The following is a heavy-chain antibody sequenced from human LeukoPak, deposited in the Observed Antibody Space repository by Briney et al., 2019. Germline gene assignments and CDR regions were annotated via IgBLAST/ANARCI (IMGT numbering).Heavy chain of an antibody. CDR1: GGSISSGSYY. D-gene: IGHD3-10*01. CDR3: AKLRRGSGTPLRSPDAFDI. CDR2: IYTSGST. Sequence: SQTLSLTCTVSGGSISSGSYYWSWIRQPAGKGLEWIGRIYTSGSTNYNPSLKSRVTISVDTSKNQFSLKLSSVTAADTAVYYCAKLRRGSGTPLRSPDAFDIWGQGTMVTVSS. V-gene: IGHV4-61*02. J-gene: IGHJ3*02.